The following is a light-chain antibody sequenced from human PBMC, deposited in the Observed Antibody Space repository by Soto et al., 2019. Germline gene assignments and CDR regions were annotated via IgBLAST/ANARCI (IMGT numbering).Light chain of an antibody. Sequence: EVVLTQSPATLSLSPGDRAALSCRASQSVSSHFAWYQQKSGQAPRLLIYDASSRATGIPDRFSGSGSGTDFTLTISSLEPEDFAVYYCQQRYNWPLTFGGGTKVDI. V-gene: IGKV3-11*01. CDR1: QSVSSH. CDR2: DAS. J-gene: IGKJ4*01. CDR3: QQRYNWPLT.